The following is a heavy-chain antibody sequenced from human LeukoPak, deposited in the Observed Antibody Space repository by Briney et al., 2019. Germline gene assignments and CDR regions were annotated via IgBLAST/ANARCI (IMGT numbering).Heavy chain of an antibody. CDR2: INHSGST. J-gene: IGHJ5*02. Sequence: SETLSLTCAVYGGSLSGYCWSWIRQPPGKGLEWIGEINHSGSTNYNPSLKSRVTISVDTSKNQFSLKLSSVTAADTPVYYCARARLYAYCSSTSCYNWFDPWGQGTLVTVSS. D-gene: IGHD2-2*01. V-gene: IGHV4-34*01. CDR3: ARARLYAYCSSTSCYNWFDP. CDR1: GGSLSGYC.